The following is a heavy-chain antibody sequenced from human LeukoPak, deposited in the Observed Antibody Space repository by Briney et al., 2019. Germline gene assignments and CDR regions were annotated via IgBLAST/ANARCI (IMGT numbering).Heavy chain of an antibody. CDR3: ARDSAVVAYYYYYGMDV. Sequence: SETLSLTCTVSGGSISSSSYYWGWIRQPPGKGLEWIGSIYYSGSTYYNPSLKSRVTISVDTSKNQFSLKLSSVTAADTAVYYCARDSAVVAYYYYYGMDVWGQGTTVTVSS. V-gene: IGHV4-39*07. D-gene: IGHD2-15*01. J-gene: IGHJ6*02. CDR1: GGSISSSSYY. CDR2: IYYSGST.